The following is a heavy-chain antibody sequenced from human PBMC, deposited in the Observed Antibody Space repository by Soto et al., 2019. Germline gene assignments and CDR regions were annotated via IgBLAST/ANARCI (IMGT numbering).Heavy chain of an antibody. CDR3: AVTPNCGRDCSAASYWYFDI. Sequence: EVQLLESGGVLVQPGGSVRLSCAASGLTFGNYAMSWVRQAPGKGLEWVSAISGDSGRTYYADSVKGRFTISRDNSKNTLDLQMNTLRAEDTAVYYCAVTPNCGRDCSAASYWYFDIWGRGTLVSVSP. CDR1: GLTFGNYA. J-gene: IGHJ2*01. V-gene: IGHV3-23*01. D-gene: IGHD2-21*02. CDR2: ISGDSGRT.